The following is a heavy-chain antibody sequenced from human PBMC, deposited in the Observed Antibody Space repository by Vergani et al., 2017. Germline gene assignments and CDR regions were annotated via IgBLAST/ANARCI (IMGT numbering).Heavy chain of an antibody. CDR3: AREDPYSSGWYGSFDY. V-gene: IGHV4-61*02. CDR2: IYTSGSA. Sequence: QVQLQESGPGLVKPSQTLSLTCTVSGGSISSYYWNWIRQPAGKGLEWIGRIYTSGSANYNPSLKSRVTISVDTSKNHLSLKLSSETAADTAVYYGAREDPYSSGWYGSFDYWGQGTLVTVSS. CDR1: GGSISSYY. D-gene: IGHD6-19*01. J-gene: IGHJ4*02.